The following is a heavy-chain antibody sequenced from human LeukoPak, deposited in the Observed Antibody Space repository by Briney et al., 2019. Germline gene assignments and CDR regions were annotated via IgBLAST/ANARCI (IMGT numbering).Heavy chain of an antibody. CDR3: ARASTVVTRSATNDAFDI. Sequence: GESLRLSCSASGFTVSFNYMTWVRQAPGKGLEWVSVIYSGGTTYYADSVKGRFTISRDSSKDTLYLQMNSLRAEDTAVYYCARASTVVTRSATNDAFDIWGQGTVVTVSS. CDR2: IYSGGTT. CDR1: GFTVSFNY. D-gene: IGHD4-23*01. V-gene: IGHV3-66*01. J-gene: IGHJ3*02.